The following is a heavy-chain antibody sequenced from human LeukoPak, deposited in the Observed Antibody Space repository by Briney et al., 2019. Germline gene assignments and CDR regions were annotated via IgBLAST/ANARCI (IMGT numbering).Heavy chain of an antibody. D-gene: IGHD3-3*01. J-gene: IGHJ4*02. CDR2: ISYDGSNK. CDR3: ARDNYDFWSGYYHRYYFDY. V-gene: IGHV3-30*04. CDR1: GFTFSSYA. Sequence: GGSLRLSCAASGFTFSSYAMHWVRQAPGKGLEWVAVISYDGSNKYYADSVKGRFTISRDNSKNTLYLQMNSLRAEDTAVYYCARDNYDFWSGYYHRYYFDYWGQGTLVTASS.